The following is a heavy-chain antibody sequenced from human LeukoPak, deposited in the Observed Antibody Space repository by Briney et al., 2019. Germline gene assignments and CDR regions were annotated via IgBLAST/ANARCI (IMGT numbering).Heavy chain of an antibody. V-gene: IGHV1-69*01. CDR3: AREWGLESSGYYYAY. Sequence: SVKVSCKASGGTFSRFTISWVRQAPGQGFEWMGGITPIFGTANFAQKFQGGVSITADESTSTAFMELSSLRSEDTAVYYCAREWGLESSGYYYAYWGQGTLVTVSS. CDR2: ITPIFGTA. CDR1: GGTFSRFT. J-gene: IGHJ4*02. D-gene: IGHD3-22*01.